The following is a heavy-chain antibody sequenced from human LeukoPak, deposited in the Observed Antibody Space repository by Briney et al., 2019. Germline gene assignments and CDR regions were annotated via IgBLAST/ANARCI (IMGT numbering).Heavy chain of an antibody. J-gene: IGHJ6*03. CDR3: ARENFRSSHYYYYMDV. Sequence: SETLSLTCAVYGGSFSGYYWSWIRQPPGKGLEWIGEINHSGGTNSNPSLKSRVTISVDTSKNQFSLKLSSVTAADTAVYYCARENFRSSHYYYYMDVWGKGTTVTVSS. CDR1: GGSFSGYY. D-gene: IGHD6-6*01. V-gene: IGHV4-34*01. CDR2: INHSGGT.